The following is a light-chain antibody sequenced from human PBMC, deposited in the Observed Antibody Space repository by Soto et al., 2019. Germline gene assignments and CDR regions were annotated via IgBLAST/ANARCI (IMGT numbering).Light chain of an antibody. V-gene: IGKV3-20*01. CDR3: QQYGASPYT. CDR2: GAS. Sequence: ESVLTQSPGTLSLSPGERATLSCRASQSVSSTYLAWYQQKPGQAPRLLIYGASSRATGIPDRFSGSGSGTDFTLTIRRLEPEDFAVYYCQQYGASPYTFGQGTKVDIK. CDR1: QSVSSTY. J-gene: IGKJ2*01.